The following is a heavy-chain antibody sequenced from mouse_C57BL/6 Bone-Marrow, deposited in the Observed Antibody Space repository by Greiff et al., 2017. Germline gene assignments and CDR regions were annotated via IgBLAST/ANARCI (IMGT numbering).Heavy chain of an antibody. J-gene: IGHJ2*01. CDR2: IYPGSGST. CDR1: GYTFTSYW. CDR3: ARGIPGYFDY. Sequence: QVQLQQPGAELVRPGSSVKLSCKASGYTFTSYWMHWVKQRPGQGLEWIGDIYPGSGSTNYNEKFKSKATLTVDTSSSTAYMQLSSLNSEDSAVYYCARGIPGYFDYWGQGTPLTVSS. V-gene: IGHV1-55*01.